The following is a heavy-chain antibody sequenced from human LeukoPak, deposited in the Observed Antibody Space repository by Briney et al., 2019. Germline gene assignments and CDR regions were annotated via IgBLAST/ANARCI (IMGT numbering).Heavy chain of an antibody. D-gene: IGHD5-12*01. CDR2: IYYSGST. CDR1: GGSISSYY. J-gene: IGHJ2*01. Sequence: SETLSLTCTVSGGSISSYYWSWIRQPPGKGLEWIGYIYYSGSTNYNPSLKSRVTISVDTSKNQFSLKLSSVTAADTAVYYCAREGGYDPWYFDLWGRGTLVTVSS. V-gene: IGHV4-59*01. CDR3: AREGGYDPWYFDL.